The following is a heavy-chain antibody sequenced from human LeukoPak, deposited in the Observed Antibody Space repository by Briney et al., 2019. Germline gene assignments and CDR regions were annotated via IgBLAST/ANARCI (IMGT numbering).Heavy chain of an antibody. CDR3: APVSSEPFPP. Sequence: PSETLSLTCSVSGASLSSYYWDWLRQSPGKGLEWIGYISDTGKTDSNPSLKSRVNISLDMSKKQFSLRLRSVTAADSAVYYCAPVSSEPFPPWAPGILVPVSS. V-gene: IGHV4-59*01. CDR1: GASLSSYY. J-gene: IGHJ5*02. CDR2: ISDTGKT.